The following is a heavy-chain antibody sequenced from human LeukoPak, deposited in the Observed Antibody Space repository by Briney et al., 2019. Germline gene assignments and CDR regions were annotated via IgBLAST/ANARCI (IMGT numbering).Heavy chain of an antibody. Sequence: SETLSLTCTVSGGSVSSGSYYWSWIRQPPGKGLEWIGYIYYSGSTNYNPSLKSRVTISVDPSKNQFSLKLSSVTAADTAVYYCARDTFAGHDAFDIWGQGTMVTASS. CDR2: IYYSGST. V-gene: IGHV4-61*01. CDR1: GGSVSSGSYY. D-gene: IGHD2/OR15-2a*01. J-gene: IGHJ3*02. CDR3: ARDTFAGHDAFDI.